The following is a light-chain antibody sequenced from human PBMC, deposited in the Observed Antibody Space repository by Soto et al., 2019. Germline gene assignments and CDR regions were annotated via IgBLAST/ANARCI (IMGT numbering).Light chain of an antibody. CDR1: SSDVGAYNY. Sequence: QSALTQPASVSGSPGLSITISCTGTSSDVGAYNYVSWYQQHPGKAPKLMIYEVSSRPSGVSNRFSGSKSGDTASLTISGLQAEDEADYYCSSYTSSSTPYVFGTGTKATVL. CDR2: EVS. V-gene: IGLV2-14*01. J-gene: IGLJ1*01. CDR3: SSYTSSSTPYV.